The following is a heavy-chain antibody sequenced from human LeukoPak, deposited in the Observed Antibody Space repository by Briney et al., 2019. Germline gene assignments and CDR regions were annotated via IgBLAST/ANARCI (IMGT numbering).Heavy chain of an antibody. CDR3: ARRSSGWYYFDY. V-gene: IGHV4-39*01. D-gene: IGHD6-19*01. CDR1: GGSISSSSYY. J-gene: IGHJ4*02. CDR2: IYYSGST. Sequence: PSETLSLTCTVSGGSISSSSYYWGWIRQPPGKGLEWIGSIYYSGSTYYNPSLKSRVTISVDTSKNQFSLKLSSVTAADTAVYHCARRSSGWYYFDYWGQGTLVTVSS.